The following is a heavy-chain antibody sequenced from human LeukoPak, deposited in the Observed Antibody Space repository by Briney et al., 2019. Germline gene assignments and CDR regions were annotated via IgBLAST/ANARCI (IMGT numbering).Heavy chain of an antibody. CDR1: GYTFSGYY. V-gene: IGHV1-2*02. Sequence: ASVKVSCKASGYTFSGYYMHWVRQAPGQGLEWVGWINPNSGGTNYAQKFQGRVTMTRDTSISTAYMELSRLLSGDTAVYYCARGPIIDIVVIPAAADYYHMDVWGKGTTVTVSS. CDR2: INPNSGGT. D-gene: IGHD2-2*01. CDR3: ARGPIIDIVVIPAAADYYHMDV. J-gene: IGHJ6*03.